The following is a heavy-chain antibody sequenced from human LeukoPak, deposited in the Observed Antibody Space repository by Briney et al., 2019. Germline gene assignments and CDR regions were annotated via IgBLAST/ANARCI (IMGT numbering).Heavy chain of an antibody. CDR2: INQDGSEK. CDR3: ARHAQWFGQFQYHFDY. CDR1: GFSFSSYW. V-gene: IGHV3-7*01. D-gene: IGHD3-10*01. J-gene: IGHJ4*02. Sequence: PGGSLRLSCAASGFSFSSYWMSWVRQAPGKGLEWVANINQDGSEKYYVDSVKGRFTVSRDNAKNSLYVQMNSLRAEDTAVYYCARHAQWFGQFQYHFDYWGQGTLVTASS.